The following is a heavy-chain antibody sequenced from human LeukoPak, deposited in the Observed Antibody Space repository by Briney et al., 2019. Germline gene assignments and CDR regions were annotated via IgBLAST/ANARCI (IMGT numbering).Heavy chain of an antibody. CDR2: ISYDGSNK. CDR1: GFTFSSYA. Sequence: GGSLRLSCAASGFTFSSYAMHWVRQAPGKGLKWVAVISYDGSNKYYADSVKGRFTISRDNAKNSLYLQMNSLRDEDSAVYYCARDQGIFDYWGQGTLVTVSS. J-gene: IGHJ4*02. CDR3: ARDQGIFDY. V-gene: IGHV3-30-3*01.